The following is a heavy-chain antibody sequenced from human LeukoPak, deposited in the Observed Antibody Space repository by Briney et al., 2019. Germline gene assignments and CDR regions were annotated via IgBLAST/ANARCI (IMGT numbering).Heavy chain of an antibody. V-gene: IGHV3-23*01. J-gene: IGHJ4*02. CDR3: AKRYSSSWQKYFDY. D-gene: IGHD6-13*01. CDR1: GFTFSSYG. Sequence: GGSLRLSCAASGFTFSSYGMSWVRQAPGKGLEWVSGISGGGGSTYYADSVKDRFTISRDNPRNTLYLQMNSLRAEDTALYYCAKRYSSSWQKYFDYWGQGTLVTVSS. CDR2: ISGGGGST.